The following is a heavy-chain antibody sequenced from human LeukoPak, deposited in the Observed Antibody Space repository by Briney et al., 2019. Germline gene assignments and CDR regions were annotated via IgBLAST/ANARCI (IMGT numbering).Heavy chain of an antibody. Sequence: TGGSLRLSCAASGFTVSSNYMSWVRQAPGKGLEWVSAITATSSSTHDADSVQGRFTISRDNSKNTLYLQMNSLRPEDTAIYYCAKLFESGTYNNFFHYWGQGTLVTVFS. V-gene: IGHV3-23*01. J-gene: IGHJ4*02. CDR1: GFTVSSNY. CDR2: ITATSSST. D-gene: IGHD3-10*01. CDR3: AKLFESGTYNNFFHY.